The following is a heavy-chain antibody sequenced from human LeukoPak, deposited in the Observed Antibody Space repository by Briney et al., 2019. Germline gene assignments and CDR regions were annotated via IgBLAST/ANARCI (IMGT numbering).Heavy chain of an antibody. CDR3: ASATVFPYYYGMDV. D-gene: IGHD4-11*01. Sequence: GSLRLSCAASGFTFSDYYMSWIRQAPGKGLEWVSYISSSGSTIYYADSVKGRFTISRDNAKNSLYLQMSSLRAEDTAVYYCASATVFPYYYGMDVWGQGTTVTVSS. CDR1: GFTFSDYY. J-gene: IGHJ6*02. CDR2: ISSSGSTI. V-gene: IGHV3-11*01.